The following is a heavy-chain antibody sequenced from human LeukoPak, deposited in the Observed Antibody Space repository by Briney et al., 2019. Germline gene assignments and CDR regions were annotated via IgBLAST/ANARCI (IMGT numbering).Heavy chain of an antibody. V-gene: IGHV1-8*03. CDR3: ARAVIAARIGPHWFDP. D-gene: IGHD6-6*01. J-gene: IGHJ5*02. CDR2: MNPNSSNT. CDR1: GYTFTSYD. Sequence: ASVKVSFKSSGYTFTSYDINLVRQATGQGLEWMGWMNPNSSNTGYAQKFQGRVTITRNTSISTAYMELSSLRSEDTAVYYCARAVIAARIGPHWFDPWGQGTLVTVSS.